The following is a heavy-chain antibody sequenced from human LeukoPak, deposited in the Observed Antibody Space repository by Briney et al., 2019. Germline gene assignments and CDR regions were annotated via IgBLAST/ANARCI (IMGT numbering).Heavy chain of an antibody. D-gene: IGHD3-10*01. Sequence: SDTLSLTRSVYGGSFSGYNWSWIRQPPGKGLERIGEIQHGGSTNYNPSLKSRFTMSLDMSRNHFSLKVTSVTAADTAVYYCARQTGSGLLIPPGGQGTLVTVSS. CDR3: ARQTGSGLLIPP. V-gene: IGHV4-34*01. J-gene: IGHJ1*01. CDR1: GGSFSGYN. CDR2: IQHGGST.